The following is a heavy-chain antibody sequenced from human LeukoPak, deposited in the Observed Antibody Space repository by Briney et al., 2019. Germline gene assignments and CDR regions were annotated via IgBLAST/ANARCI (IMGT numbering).Heavy chain of an antibody. CDR1: GGSFSGYY. D-gene: IGHD2-21*02. V-gene: IGHV4-34*01. CDR3: ASLRGGDPKYYFDY. J-gene: IGHJ4*02. CDR2: INHSGST. Sequence: SETLSLTCAVYGGSFSGYYWSWIRQPPRKGLEWIGEINHSGSTNYNPSLKSRVTISVDTSKNQFSLKLSSVTAADTAVYYCASLRGGDPKYYFDYWGQGTLVTVSS.